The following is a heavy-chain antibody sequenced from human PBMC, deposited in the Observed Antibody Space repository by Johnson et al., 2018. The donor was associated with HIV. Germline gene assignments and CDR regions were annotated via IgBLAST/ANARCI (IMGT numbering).Heavy chain of an antibody. D-gene: IGHD6-19*01. CDR2: ISSGGST. V-gene: IGHV3-66*01. CDR3: TTSYSSGWYGANDAFDI. J-gene: IGHJ3*02. CDR1: GFTVSSNY. Sequence: MLLVESGGGVVQPGRSLRLSCAASGFTVSSNYMSWVRQAPGKGLEWVSVISSGGSTYSADSVKGRFTISRDNSKNTLYLQMKSLRAEDTAVYYCTTSYSSGWYGANDAFDIWGQGTMVTVSS.